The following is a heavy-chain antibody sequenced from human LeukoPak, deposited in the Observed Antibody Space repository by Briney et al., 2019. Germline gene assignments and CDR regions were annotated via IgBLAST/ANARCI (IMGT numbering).Heavy chain of an antibody. J-gene: IGHJ4*02. V-gene: IGHV4-34*01. CDR2: INHSGST. CDR3: ARQTTTMVRGNLDY. D-gene: IGHD3-10*01. Sequence: SETLSLTCAAYGGSFSGYYWSWIRQPPGKGLEWIGEINHSGSTNYNPSLKSRVTISVDTSKNQFSLKLSSVTAADTAVYYCARQTTTMVRGNLDYWGQGTLVTVSS. CDR1: GGSFSGYY.